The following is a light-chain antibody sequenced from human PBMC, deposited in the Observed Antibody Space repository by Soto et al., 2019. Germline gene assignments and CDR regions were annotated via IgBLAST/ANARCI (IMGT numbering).Light chain of an antibody. Sequence: IVLTQSLGTLSLSPGERATLFCRASQSVTSNYFAWYQQKPGQAPRLLIYGISDRATGIPDRFSGSGSGTDFTLTISRLEPEDFAVYYCEQYGSSPRTFGQGTKVEIK. CDR1: QSVTSNY. CDR3: EQYGSSPRT. V-gene: IGKV3-20*01. J-gene: IGKJ1*01. CDR2: GIS.